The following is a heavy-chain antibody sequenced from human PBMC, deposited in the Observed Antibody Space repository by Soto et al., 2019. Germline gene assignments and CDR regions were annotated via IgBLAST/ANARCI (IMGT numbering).Heavy chain of an antibody. CDR2: IYYSAGT. CDR1: CASIRNFY. J-gene: IGHJ4*02. CDR3: AGSGSRGVIIDF. Sequence: SETLSLTCNVSCASIRNFYWNWIRQSPGKGLEWIGYIYYSAGTNYKPSLKSRVTISLDTSKNQISLNLNSVTAADTAVYYCAGSGSRGVIIDFWGQGTLVTVSS. V-gene: IGHV4-59*01. D-gene: IGHD3-10*01.